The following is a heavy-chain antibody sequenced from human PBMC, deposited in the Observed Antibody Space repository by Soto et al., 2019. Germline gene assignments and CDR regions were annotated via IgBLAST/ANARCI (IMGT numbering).Heavy chain of an antibody. CDR2: IIPILGIA. V-gene: IGHV1-69*08. J-gene: IGHJ4*02. CDR3: ARDRSDYDILACPIDY. D-gene: IGHD3-9*01. CDR1: GGTFSSYT. Sequence: QVQLVQSGAEVKKPGSSVKVSCKASGGTFSSYTISWVRQAPGQGLEWMGRIIPILGIANYAQKFQGRVTITADKSTSTAYMELSSLRSEDTAVYYCARDRSDYDILACPIDYWGQGTLVTVSS.